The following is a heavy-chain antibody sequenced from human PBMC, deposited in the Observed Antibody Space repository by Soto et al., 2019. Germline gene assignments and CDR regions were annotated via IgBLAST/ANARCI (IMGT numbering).Heavy chain of an antibody. Sequence: QVQLVQSVAEVKKPGSSVKVSCKASGGTFSSYAISWVRQAPGQGLEWMGGIIPIFGTANYAQKFQGRVTITADESTSTAYMELSSLRSEDTAVYYCARDPGITIFGVVKAHYYGMDVWGQGTTVTVSS. J-gene: IGHJ6*02. D-gene: IGHD3-3*01. CDR3: ARDPGITIFGVVKAHYYGMDV. CDR1: GGTFSSYA. CDR2: IIPIFGTA. V-gene: IGHV1-69*01.